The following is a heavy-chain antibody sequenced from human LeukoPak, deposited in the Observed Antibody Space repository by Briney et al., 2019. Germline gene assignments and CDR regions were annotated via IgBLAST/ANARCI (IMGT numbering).Heavy chain of an antibody. CDR3: LSLGGDSVGY. CDR1: GFTFSSYG. CDR2: IWYDGSNK. Sequence: GRSLRLSCAASGFTFSSYGMHWVCQAPGKGLEWVAVIWYDGSNKYYADSVKGRFTISRDNSKNTVDLQMNSLRAEDTAVYFCLSLGGDSVGYGGQGTLVTVSS. D-gene: IGHD1-26*01. V-gene: IGHV3-33*01. J-gene: IGHJ4*02.